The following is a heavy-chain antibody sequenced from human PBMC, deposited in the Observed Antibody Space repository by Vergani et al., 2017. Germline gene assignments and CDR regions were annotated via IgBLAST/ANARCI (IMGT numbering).Heavy chain of an antibody. D-gene: IGHD3-22*01. Sequence: QVQLQESGPGLVKPSETLSLTCTVSGGSISSYYWSWIRQPPGKGLEWIGYIYYSGSTNYNPSLKSRVTISVDTSKNQFSLKLSSVTAADTAVYYCARVGYYYDSSLPNAFDIWGQGTMVTVSS. CDR3: ARVGYYYDSSLPNAFDI. CDR2: IYYSGST. CDR1: GGSISSYY. V-gene: IGHV4-59*01. J-gene: IGHJ3*02.